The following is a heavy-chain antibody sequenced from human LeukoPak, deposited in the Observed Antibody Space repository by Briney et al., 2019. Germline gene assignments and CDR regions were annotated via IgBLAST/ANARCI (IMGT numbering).Heavy chain of an antibody. CDR1: GFTFSRNG. V-gene: IGHV3-23*01. D-gene: IGHD3-10*01. CDR3: AKDRRAGSYDY. CDR2: ISGSGGNT. J-gene: IGHJ4*02. Sequence: GGSLRLSCAASGFTFSRNGMTWVRQAPGKGLEWVSAISGSGGNTYYADSVKSRFTISRDNSKNTLYLQMNSLRAEDTAVYYCAKDRRAGSYDYWGQGTLVTVSS.